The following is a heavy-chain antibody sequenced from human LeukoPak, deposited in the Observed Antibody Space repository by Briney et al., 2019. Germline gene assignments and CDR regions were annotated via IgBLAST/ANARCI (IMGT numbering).Heavy chain of an antibody. Sequence: ASVKVSCKASGYSFSSYGISWVRQAPGQGLEWMGWISAYNGNTNYAQQIQGRVTMTTDTSASTAYMPLRSLRSDDTAVYYCAREEGSGYSDDAFDISGQATIVTASS. V-gene: IGHV1-18*01. J-gene: IGHJ3*02. CDR3: AREEGSGYSDDAFDI. CDR1: GYSFSSYG. CDR2: ISAYNGNT. D-gene: IGHD5-12*01.